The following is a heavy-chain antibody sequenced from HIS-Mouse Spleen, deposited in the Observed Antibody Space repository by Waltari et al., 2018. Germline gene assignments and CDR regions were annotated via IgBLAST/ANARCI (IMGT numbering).Heavy chain of an antibody. CDR3: ASKGFIY. V-gene: IGHV3-9*01. CDR1: GFTFDDYA. J-gene: IGHJ4*02. Sequence: EVQLVESGGGLVQPGRSLRLSCAASGFTFDDYAMHWVRQAPGKGRGWVSGISWNSGSIGYADSVKGRFTISRDNAKNSLYLQMNSLRAEDTALYYCASKGFIYWGQGTLVTVSS. CDR2: ISWNSGSI.